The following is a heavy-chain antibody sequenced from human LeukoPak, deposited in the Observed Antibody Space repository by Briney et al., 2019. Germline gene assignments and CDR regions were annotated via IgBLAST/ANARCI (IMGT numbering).Heavy chain of an antibody. D-gene: IGHD2-2*02. CDR2: IYYSGST. J-gene: IGHJ3*02. CDR3: ARPAAITRFAFDI. Sequence: TSETLSLTCTVSGGSISSGGYYWSWIRQHPGKGLEWIGYIYYSGSTYYNPSLKSRVTISVDTSKNQFSLKLSSVTAADTAVYYCARPAAITRFAFDIWGQGTMVTVSS. CDR1: GGSISSGGYY. V-gene: IGHV4-31*03.